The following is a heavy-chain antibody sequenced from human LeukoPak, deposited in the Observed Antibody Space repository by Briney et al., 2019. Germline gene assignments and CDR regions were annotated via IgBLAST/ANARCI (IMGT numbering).Heavy chain of an antibody. CDR2: IKQDGSEK. V-gene: IGHV3-7*03. J-gene: IGHJ2*01. Sequence: GGSLRLSCAVSGFTFSSYWMSWVRQAPGKGLEWVANIKQDGSEKYYVDSVKGRFTISRDNAKNSLYLQMNSLRAEDTAVYFCARDWTVTTSGGYFDLWGRGTLVTVSS. CDR1: GFTFSSYW. CDR3: ARDWTVTTSGGYFDL. D-gene: IGHD4-11*01.